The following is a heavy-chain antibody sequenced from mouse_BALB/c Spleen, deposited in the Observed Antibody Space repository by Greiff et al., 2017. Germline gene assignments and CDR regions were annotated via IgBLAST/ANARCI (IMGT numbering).Heavy chain of an antibody. CDR3: ASVLRDAMDY. V-gene: IGHV14-1*02. J-gene: IGHJ4*01. Sequence: VQLQESGAELVRPGASVKLSCKASGFTITDYYMHWVKQRPEQGLEWIGWIDPENGNTKYNPKFQGKASITADTSSNTVYLQLSSLTSEDTAVYYCASVLRDAMDYWGQGTSVTVSS. D-gene: IGHD1-1*01. CDR1: GFTITDYY. CDR2: IDPENGNT.